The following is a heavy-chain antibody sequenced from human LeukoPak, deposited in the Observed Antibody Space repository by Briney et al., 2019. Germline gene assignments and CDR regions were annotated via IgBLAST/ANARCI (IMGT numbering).Heavy chain of an antibody. CDR3: ARGFRRTYSGSYYDY. CDR2: IIPIFGTA. Sequence: SVKVSCKASGGTFSSYAISWVRQAPGQGLEWMGGIIPIFGTANYAQKFQGRVTITTDESTSTAYMELRSLRSDDTAVYYCARGFRRTYSGSYYDYWGQGTLVTVSS. D-gene: IGHD1-26*01. J-gene: IGHJ4*02. V-gene: IGHV1-69*05. CDR1: GGTFSSYA.